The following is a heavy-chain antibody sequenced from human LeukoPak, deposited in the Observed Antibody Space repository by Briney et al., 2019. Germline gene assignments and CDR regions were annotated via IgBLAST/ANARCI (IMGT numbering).Heavy chain of an antibody. V-gene: IGHV4-39*02. CDR3: VRGSVIIPD. D-gene: IGHD4-23*01. Sequence: SETLSLTCIVSGGSISSDSFYWGWIRQPPGKGLEWIGSIYYSGGTYYNPSLKSRVTISADTSKNEFSLKLTSVTVADTAVYYCVRGSVIIPDWGQGTLVTVSS. CDR1: GGSISSDSFY. CDR2: IYYSGGT. J-gene: IGHJ4*02.